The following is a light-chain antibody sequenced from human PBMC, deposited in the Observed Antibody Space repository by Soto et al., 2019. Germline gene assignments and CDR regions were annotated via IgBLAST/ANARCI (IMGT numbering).Light chain of an antibody. CDR2: DAS. Sequence: DIQMTQSTSSLSASVGDRVTITFEASQDIKNYLNWYQQKSGKAPKLLIYDASDLDTGVPSRFSGSGSGTDFTFTITSLQPEDVATYFCQQYDNLPITFGQGTRLEVK. V-gene: IGKV1-33*01. CDR3: QQYDNLPIT. CDR1: QDIKNY. J-gene: IGKJ5*01.